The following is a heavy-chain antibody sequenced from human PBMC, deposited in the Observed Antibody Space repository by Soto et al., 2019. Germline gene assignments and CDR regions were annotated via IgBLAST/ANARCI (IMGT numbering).Heavy chain of an antibody. CDR3: AKDGERGYDAFDI. V-gene: IGHV3-23*01. D-gene: IGHD3-10*01. J-gene: IGHJ3*02. CDR2: ISGSGGST. Sequence: EVQLLESGGGLVQPGGSLRLSCAASGFTFSSYAMSWVRQAPGKGLEWISAISGSGGSTYYADSVKGRFTISRDNSKNTLYLQMSSLRGEDTAVYYCAKDGERGYDAFDIWGQGTMVTVSS. CDR1: GFTFSSYA.